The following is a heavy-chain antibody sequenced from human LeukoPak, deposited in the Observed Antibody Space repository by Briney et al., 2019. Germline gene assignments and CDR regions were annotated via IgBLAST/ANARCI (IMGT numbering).Heavy chain of an antibody. CDR1: GGSFSGYS. CDR2: INHSGST. J-gene: IGHJ4*02. CDR3: ARWYNWNYGFDY. V-gene: IGHV4-34*01. D-gene: IGHD1-7*01. Sequence: SESLSLTCAVYGGSFSGYSWSWIRQPPGKGLEWIGEINHSGSTNYNPSLKSRVTISVDTSKNQFSLKLSSVTAADTAVYYCARWYNWNYGFDYWGQGTLVTVSS.